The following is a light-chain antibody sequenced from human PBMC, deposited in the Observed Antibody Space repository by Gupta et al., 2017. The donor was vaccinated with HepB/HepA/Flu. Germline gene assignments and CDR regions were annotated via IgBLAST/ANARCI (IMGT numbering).Light chain of an antibody. V-gene: IGKV1-5*03. CDR1: QSIGDW. CDR3: QQYVSYST. CDR2: NAS. J-gene: IGKJ1*01. Sequence: DIQMTQSPSTLSASAGDTVTITCRASQSIGDWLAWYQQKPGKAPNLLISNASNLETGVPSRFSGSGSGTEFTLTISSLQPDDFAIYYCQQYVSYSTFGQGTKVQIK.